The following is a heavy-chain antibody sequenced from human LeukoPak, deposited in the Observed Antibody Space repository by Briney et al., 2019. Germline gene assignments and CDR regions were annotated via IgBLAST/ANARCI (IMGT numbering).Heavy chain of an antibody. Sequence: GASVKVSCKASGYTFTSYGITWVRQALGQGLEWMVWISAYNGNTNYAQKLQGRVTMTTETSTSTAYMELRRLRSDDTAVYYCAREIAAAEGSNWFDPWGQGTLVTVSS. D-gene: IGHD6-13*01. CDR2: ISAYNGNT. CDR3: AREIAAAEGSNWFDP. CDR1: GYTFTSYG. J-gene: IGHJ5*02. V-gene: IGHV1-18*01.